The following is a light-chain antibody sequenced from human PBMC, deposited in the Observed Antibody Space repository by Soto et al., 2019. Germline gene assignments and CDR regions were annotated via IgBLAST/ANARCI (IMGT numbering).Light chain of an antibody. V-gene: IGLV2-14*01. CDR2: DVS. CDR1: SSDVGGYNY. CDR3: SSYTSSSTYYV. J-gene: IGLJ1*01. Sequence: QSVLTQPASVSGSPGQSITISCTGTSSDVGGYNYVSWYQQHPGKAPKLMIYDVSNRPSGVSNRFSGSKSGNTASLTISGLQAEDEADYYCSSYTSSSTYYVFGIGTKLTV.